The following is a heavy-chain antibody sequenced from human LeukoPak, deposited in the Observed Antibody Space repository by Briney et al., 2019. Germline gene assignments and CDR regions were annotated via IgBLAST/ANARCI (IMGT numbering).Heavy chain of an antibody. D-gene: IGHD2/OR15-2a*01. CDR2: IFPSGGEI. CDR1: GFTFSTFA. V-gene: IGHV3-23*01. CDR3: ARERTTIVSGTTIGAY. Sequence: GGSLRLSCAASGFTFSTFAMIWVRQPPGKGLEWVSSIFPSGGEIHYADSVRGRFTISRDNSKSTLSLQMNSLRAEDTAVYYCARERTTIVSGTTIGAYWGQGTLVTVSS. J-gene: IGHJ4*02.